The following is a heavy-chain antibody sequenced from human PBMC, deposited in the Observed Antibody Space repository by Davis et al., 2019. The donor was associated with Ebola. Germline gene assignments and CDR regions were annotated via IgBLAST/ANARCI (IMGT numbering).Heavy chain of an antibody. J-gene: IGHJ3*02. CDR2: ISSSGSTI. CDR1: GFTFSDYY. D-gene: IGHD6-19*01. V-gene: IGHV3-11*01. Sequence: GESLKISCAASGFTFSDYYMSWIRQAPGKGLEWASYISSSGSTIYYADSVKGRFTISRDNAKNSLYLQMNSLRAEDTAVYYCARESRLVLAFDIWGQGTMVTVSS. CDR3: ARESRLVLAFDI.